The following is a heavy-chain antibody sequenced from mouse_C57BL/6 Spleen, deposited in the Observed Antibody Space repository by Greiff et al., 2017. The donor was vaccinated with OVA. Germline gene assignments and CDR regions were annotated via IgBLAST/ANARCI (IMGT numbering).Heavy chain of an antibody. Sequence: VQLVESGPELVKPGASVKLSCKASGYTFTSYDINWVKQRPGQGLEWIGWIYPRDGSTKYNEKFKGKATLTVDTSSSTAYMELHSLTSEDSAVYFCASCRDFDYWGQGTTLTVSS. CDR1: GYTFTSYD. J-gene: IGHJ2*01. CDR2: IYPRDGST. V-gene: IGHV1-85*01. CDR3: ASCRDFDY.